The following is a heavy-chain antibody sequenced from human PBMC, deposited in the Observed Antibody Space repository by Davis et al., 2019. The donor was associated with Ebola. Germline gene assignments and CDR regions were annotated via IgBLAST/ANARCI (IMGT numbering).Heavy chain of an antibody. V-gene: IGHV3-30*03. Sequence: PGGSLRLSCAASGFTFSSYGMHWVRQAPGKGLEWVAVISYDGSNKYYADSVKGRCTISRDNSKNTLYLQMNSLKTEDTAVYYCTITTTALDYWGQGTLVTVSS. CDR1: GFTFSSYG. CDR3: TITTTALDY. CDR2: ISYDGSNK. J-gene: IGHJ4*02. D-gene: IGHD1-20*01.